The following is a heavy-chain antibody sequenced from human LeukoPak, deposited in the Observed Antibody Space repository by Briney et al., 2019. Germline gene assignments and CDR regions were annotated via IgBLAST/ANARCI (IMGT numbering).Heavy chain of an antibody. CDR3: ARDGYWYPFYFDY. D-gene: IGHD2-8*02. J-gene: IGHJ4*02. Sequence: GGSLRLSCEASGFTFSNYWMSWVRQAPGKGLEWVANIKHDGSENYYVDSVKGRFTISRDNAKNSLYLQMNSLEADDTAVYYCARDGYWYPFYFDYWGQGTLVTASS. CDR1: GFTFSNYW. CDR2: IKHDGSEN. V-gene: IGHV3-7*01.